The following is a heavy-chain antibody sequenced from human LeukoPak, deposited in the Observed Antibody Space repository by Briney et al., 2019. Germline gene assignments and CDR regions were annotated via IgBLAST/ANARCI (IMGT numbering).Heavy chain of an antibody. CDR3: ARDGFVGGYCSSTSCYTENWFDP. Sequence: GGSLRLSCAASGFTFSDYNMNWVRQAPGKGLEWVSSISSSSSYIYYADSVKGRFTISRDNAKNSLYLQMNSLRAEDTAVYYCARDGFVGGYCSSTSCYTENWFDPWGQGTLVTVSS. J-gene: IGHJ5*02. CDR2: ISSSSSYI. CDR1: GFTFSDYN. D-gene: IGHD2-2*02. V-gene: IGHV3-21*01.